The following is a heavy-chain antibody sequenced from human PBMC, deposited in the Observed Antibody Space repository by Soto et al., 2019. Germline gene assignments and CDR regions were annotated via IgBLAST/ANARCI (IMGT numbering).Heavy chain of an antibody. J-gene: IGHJ4*02. CDR2: IYYSGST. Sequence: SETLSLTCTVSGGSISSYYWSWIRQPPGKGLEWIGYIYYSGSTNYNPSLKSRVTISVDTSKNQFSLKLSSVTAADTAVYYCARVRGSGSYYHLDYWGQGTLVTVSS. CDR1: GGSISSYY. CDR3: ARVRGSGSYYHLDY. V-gene: IGHV4-59*01. D-gene: IGHD1-26*01.